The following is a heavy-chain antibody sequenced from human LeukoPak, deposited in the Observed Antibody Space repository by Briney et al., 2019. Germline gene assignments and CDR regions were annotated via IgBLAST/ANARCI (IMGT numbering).Heavy chain of an antibody. D-gene: IGHD2-2*01. CDR1: GGTFSSYA. CDR3: ARVVTHTYCSSTSCQHGGNWFDP. J-gene: IGHJ5*02. Sequence: SVKVSCKASGGTFSSYAISWVRQAPGQGLEWMGRIIPILGIANYAQKFQGRVTITADKSTSTAYMELSSLRSEDTAVYYCARVVTHTYCSSTSCQHGGNWFDPWGQGTLVTVSS. CDR2: IIPILGIA. V-gene: IGHV1-69*04.